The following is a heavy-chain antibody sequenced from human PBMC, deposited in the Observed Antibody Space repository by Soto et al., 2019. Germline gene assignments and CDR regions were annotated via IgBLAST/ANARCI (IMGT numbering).Heavy chain of an antibody. Sequence: PSETLSLTCTVSGGSISSSSYYWGWIRQPPGKGLEWIGYIYHSGSTYYNPSLKSRVTISVDRSKNQFSLKLSSVTAADTAVYYCAAGMATIRNYWGQGTLVTVSS. J-gene: IGHJ4*02. CDR2: IYHSGST. V-gene: IGHV4-39*07. D-gene: IGHD5-12*01. CDR3: AAGMATIRNY. CDR1: GGSISSSSYY.